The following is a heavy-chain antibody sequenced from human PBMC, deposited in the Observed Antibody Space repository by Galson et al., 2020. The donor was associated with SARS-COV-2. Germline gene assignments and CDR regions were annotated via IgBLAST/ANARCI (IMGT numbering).Heavy chain of an antibody. CDR3: ARDFAADY. J-gene: IGHJ4*02. Sequence: GESLKIYCKTSGYTFTDYNMNWVRQAAGQGLEWMAWMNPINANTGSAQKFQGRITMTRDISINTAYMELSSLTSEDTAIYYCARDFAADYWGQGTLVTVSS. CDR1: GYTFTDYN. CDR2: MNPINANT. V-gene: IGHV1-8*01. D-gene: IGHD6-25*01.